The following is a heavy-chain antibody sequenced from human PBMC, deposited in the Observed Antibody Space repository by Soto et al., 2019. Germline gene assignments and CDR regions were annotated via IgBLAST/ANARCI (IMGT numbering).Heavy chain of an antibody. J-gene: IGHJ6*03. Sequence: SETLSLTCTVSGGSISSGGYXWSWVRQHPGKGLEWIGYIYYSGSTYYNPTLKSRVTISVDTSKNQFSLKLSSVTAADTAVYYCARKVGSYCSSTSCWGDYYMDVWGKGTTVTVSS. D-gene: IGHD2-2*01. CDR2: IYYSGST. CDR1: GGSISSGGYX. V-gene: IGHV4-31*02. CDR3: ARKVGSYCSSTSCWGDYYMDV.